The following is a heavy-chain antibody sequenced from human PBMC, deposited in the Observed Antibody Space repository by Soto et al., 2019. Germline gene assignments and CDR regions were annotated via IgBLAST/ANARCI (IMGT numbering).Heavy chain of an antibody. Sequence: SETLSLTCAVYGGSFSGYYWTWIRQPPGKGLEWIGKITESGSTDYNPSLRGRVTISVDTSKNRFSLKLNSVTAADTAVYYCARERQRWLQLGCFGPWGQGTLVTVSS. CDR3: ARERQRWLQLGCFGP. D-gene: IGHD5-12*01. CDR1: GGSFSGYY. CDR2: ITESGST. V-gene: IGHV4-34*01. J-gene: IGHJ5*02.